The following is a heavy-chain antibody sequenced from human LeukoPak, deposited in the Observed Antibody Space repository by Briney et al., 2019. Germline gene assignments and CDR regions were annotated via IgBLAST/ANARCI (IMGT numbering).Heavy chain of an antibody. J-gene: IGHJ4*02. CDR1: GGSISSGGYY. V-gene: IGHV4-61*08. CDR2: IYYSGST. Sequence: SETLSLTCTVSGGSISSGGYYWSWIRQHPGKGLEWIGYIYYSGSTNYNPSLKSRVTISVDTSKNQFSLKLSSVTAADTAVYYCATRYCSGGSCYFDYWGQGTLVTVSS. D-gene: IGHD2-15*01. CDR3: ATRYCSGGSCYFDY.